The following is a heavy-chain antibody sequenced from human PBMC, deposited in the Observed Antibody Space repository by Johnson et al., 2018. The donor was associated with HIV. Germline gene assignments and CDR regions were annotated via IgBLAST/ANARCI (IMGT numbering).Heavy chain of an antibody. J-gene: IGHJ3*02. CDR1: GFTFDDYA. D-gene: IGHD3-16*02. Sequence: QVQLVESGGGVVQPGRSLRVSCGASGFTFDDYAMHWVRQAPGKGLEWVAVISYDGSKKYYADSVKGRFTISRDNSKNTLYLQMNSLRAEDTAVYYCARGAITFGGVVGGDDAFDIWGQGTMVTVSS. CDR3: ARGAITFGGVVGGDDAFDI. V-gene: IGHV3-30*04. CDR2: ISYDGSKK.